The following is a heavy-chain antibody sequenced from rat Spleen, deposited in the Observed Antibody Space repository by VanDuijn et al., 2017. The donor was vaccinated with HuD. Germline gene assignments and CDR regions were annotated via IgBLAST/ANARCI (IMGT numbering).Heavy chain of an antibody. D-gene: IGHD5-1*01. CDR3: ARAPGNGYVMDA. V-gene: IGHV2-13*01. CDR1: GFSLSSYG. J-gene: IGHJ4*01. CDR2: MWRSGST. Sequence: QVQLKESGPGLVQPSLTLSLTCTVSGFSLSSYGVIWVRQPPGKGLEWVGVMWRSGSTEYNSALKSRLSISRDTSKNHIFLKMNSLQSEDTTTYYCARAPGNGYVMDAWGQGASVTVSS.